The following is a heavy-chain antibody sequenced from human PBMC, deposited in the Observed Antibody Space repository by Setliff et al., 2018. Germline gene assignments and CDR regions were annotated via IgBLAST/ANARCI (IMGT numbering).Heavy chain of an antibody. CDR3: ARDNTIVGATDY. V-gene: IGHV4-61*02. CDR1: GASLRSGSNY. D-gene: IGHD1-26*01. CDR2: LHTSGTT. J-gene: IGHJ4*02. Sequence: SETLSLTCTVSGASLRSGSNYWSWIRQPAGEGLEWIGRLHTSGTTDYNPSLKGRVTISADTSTNHFSLKLASVTAADTAVYYCARDNTIVGATDYWGQGALVTVSS.